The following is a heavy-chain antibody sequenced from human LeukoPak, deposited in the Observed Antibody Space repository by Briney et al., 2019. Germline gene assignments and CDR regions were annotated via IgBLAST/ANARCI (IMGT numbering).Heavy chain of an antibody. J-gene: IGHJ4*02. CDR1: GFAFSSYA. CDR3: AKDSDAVTTCLDS. Sequence: GGSLRLSCAASGFAFSSYAMSWVRQAPGKGLEWVSSISGSGGSTHYADSMKGRFTISRDNSKITLYLQMNSLRVEDTAVYYCAKDSDAVTTCLDSWGQGTLVAVSS. D-gene: IGHD4-17*01. CDR2: ISGSGGST. V-gene: IGHV3-23*01.